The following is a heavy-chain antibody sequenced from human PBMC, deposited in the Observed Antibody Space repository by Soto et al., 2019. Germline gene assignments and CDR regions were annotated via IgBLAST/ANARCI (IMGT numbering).Heavy chain of an antibody. Sequence: EVPLVESGGGLVQPGRSLRLSCAASGFTFDEHAMHWVRQAPGKGLEWVSGITWNSGNIGYADSVKGRFTISRDNAKNSLYLQMIILRTEDTALYYCAKDAFYYYSSGEHLLMLFDYWGQGTLVTVSS. CDR1: GFTFDEHA. D-gene: IGHD3-22*01. V-gene: IGHV3-9*01. J-gene: IGHJ4*02. CDR2: ITWNSGNI. CDR3: AKDAFYYYSSGEHLLMLFDY.